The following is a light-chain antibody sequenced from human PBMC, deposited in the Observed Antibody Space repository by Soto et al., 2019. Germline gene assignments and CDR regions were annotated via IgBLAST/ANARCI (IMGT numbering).Light chain of an antibody. CDR2: AAS. Sequence: AVQMTQSPSSLSASVGDRVTITCRASQGIRNDLGWYQLKPGKAPKLLINAASSLHTGVPSRFSGSGSGTDFTLNISSLQPEDVATSYCDKDYSYAFTFGQGTRLEIK. CDR3: DKDYSYAFT. CDR1: QGIRND. J-gene: IGKJ5*01. V-gene: IGKV1-6*01.